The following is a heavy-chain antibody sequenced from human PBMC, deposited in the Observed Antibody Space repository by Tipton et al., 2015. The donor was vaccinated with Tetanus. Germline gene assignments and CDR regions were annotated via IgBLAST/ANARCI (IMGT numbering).Heavy chain of an antibody. D-gene: IGHD3-16*01. CDR1: GGSVRSGDYS. CDR3: ARDQGGGRVARLNWFGP. V-gene: IGHV4-61*08. J-gene: IGHJ5*02. CDR2: VSYSGRT. Sequence: GLVKPSETLSLTCTVSGGSVRSGDYSWNWIRQPPGKGLEWLAYVSYSGRTNSNYSLKSRITISQDTSNNQFSLRLSSVTAADTAVYYCARDQGGGRVARLNWFGPWGQGTLVTVSS.